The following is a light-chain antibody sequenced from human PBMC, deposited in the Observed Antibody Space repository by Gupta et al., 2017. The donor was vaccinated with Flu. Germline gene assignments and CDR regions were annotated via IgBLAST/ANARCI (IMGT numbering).Light chain of an antibody. CDR3: QQYNSYSIT. Sequence: QMTQSPSPLSASVGDRVTITCRASHRIRIWLAWYQQKPGKAPKLLIYKASDLESGVPSRFSGSGSGTEFTLTISSLQPDDFATYYCQQYNSYSITFGQGTRLEIK. V-gene: IGKV1-5*03. CDR2: KAS. CDR1: HRIRIW. J-gene: IGKJ5*01.